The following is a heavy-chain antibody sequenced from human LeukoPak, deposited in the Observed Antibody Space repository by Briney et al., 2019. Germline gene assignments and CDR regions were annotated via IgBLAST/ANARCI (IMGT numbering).Heavy chain of an antibody. Sequence: SETLSLTCTVSGYSISSGYYGGWIRRPPGKGLEWIGSIYHSGSTYYNPSLKSRVTISVDTSKNQFSLKLSSVTAADTAVYYCARVTPRDGSSSWGQGTLVTVSS. CDR2: IYHSGST. J-gene: IGHJ4*02. CDR1: GYSISSGYY. CDR3: ARVTPRDGSSS. V-gene: IGHV4-38-2*02. D-gene: IGHD6-13*01.